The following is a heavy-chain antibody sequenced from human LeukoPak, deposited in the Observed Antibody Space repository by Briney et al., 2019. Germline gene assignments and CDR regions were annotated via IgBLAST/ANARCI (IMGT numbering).Heavy chain of an antibody. Sequence: SETLSLTCAVYGGSFSGYYWSWIRQPPGTGLEWIGEINHSGSTNYNPSLKSRVTISVDTSKNQFSLRLSSVTAADTAVYYCARVTMVRGVGVSYYYYYYMDVWGKGTTVTVSS. CDR2: INHSGST. CDR1: GGSFSGYY. CDR3: ARVTMVRGVGVSYYYYYYMDV. J-gene: IGHJ6*03. D-gene: IGHD3-10*01. V-gene: IGHV4-34*01.